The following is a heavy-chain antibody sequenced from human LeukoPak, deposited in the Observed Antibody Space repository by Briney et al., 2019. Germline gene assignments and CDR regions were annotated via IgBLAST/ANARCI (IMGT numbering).Heavy chain of an antibody. J-gene: IGHJ4*02. V-gene: IGHV1-46*01. CDR2: INPSGGST. Sequence: ASVKVSCKASGYTFTSYYMHWVRQAPGQGLEWMGIINPSGGSTSYAQKFQGRVTMTRDMSTSTVYMELSSLRSEDTAVYYCAREDKAAAGTGGFDYWGQGTLVTVSS. CDR3: AREDKAAAGTGGFDY. CDR1: GYTFTSYY. D-gene: IGHD6-13*01.